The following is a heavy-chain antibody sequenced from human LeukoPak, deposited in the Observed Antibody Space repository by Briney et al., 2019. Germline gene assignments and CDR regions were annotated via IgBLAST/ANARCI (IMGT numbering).Heavy chain of an antibody. CDR1: GFTFKINA. Sequence: GGSLRLSCAASGFTFKINALSWVRQAPGKGLEWVSAISASGDHTYYADSVKGRFSISRDNSENTLYLQMNRLRAEDTAVYYCARNWPLNFYYGKYYFDYWGQGALVTVSS. V-gene: IGHV3-23*01. CDR3: ARNWPLNFYYGKYYFDY. CDR2: ISASGDHT. D-gene: IGHD3-10*01. J-gene: IGHJ4*02.